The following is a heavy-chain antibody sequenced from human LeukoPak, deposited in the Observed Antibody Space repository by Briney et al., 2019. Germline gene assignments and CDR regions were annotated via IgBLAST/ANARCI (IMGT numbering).Heavy chain of an antibody. CDR2: INHSGST. Sequence: PSETLSLTCAVYGGSFSGYYWSWVRQPPAKGLEWIGEINHSGSTNYNPSLKSRVTISVDPSQNQFSLKLSSVTAADTAVYYCARGSRSSWYYRYYWGQGTLVTVSS. CDR3: ARGSRSSWYYRYY. D-gene: IGHD6-13*01. V-gene: IGHV4-34*01. CDR1: GGSFSGYY. J-gene: IGHJ4*02.